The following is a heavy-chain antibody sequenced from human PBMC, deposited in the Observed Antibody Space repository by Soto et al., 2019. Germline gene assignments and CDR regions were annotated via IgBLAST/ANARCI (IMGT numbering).Heavy chain of an antibody. CDR3: AREREAARSDAFDI. J-gene: IGHJ3*02. V-gene: IGHV1-69*13. Sequence: SVKDSCKASGGTFSSYAISWVRQAPGQGLEWMGGIIPIFGTANYAQKFQGRVTITADESTSTAYMELSSLRSEDTAVYYCAREREAARSDAFDIWGQGTMVTVSS. CDR1: GGTFSSYA. D-gene: IGHD6-6*01. CDR2: IIPIFGTA.